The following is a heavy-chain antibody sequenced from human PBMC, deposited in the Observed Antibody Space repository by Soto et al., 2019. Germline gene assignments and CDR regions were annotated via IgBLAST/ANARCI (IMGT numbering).Heavy chain of an antibody. V-gene: IGHV1-69*01. CDR2: IIPISGTT. CDR3: ARGGEATSDTAGRPPNY. D-gene: IGHD3-10*01. J-gene: IGHJ4*02. CDR1: GGTSSGYT. Sequence: QVQLVQSGAEVKEPGASVKVSCRASGGTSSGYTISWVRLAPGQGLEWVGGIIPISGTTAYAQKFQERVTITADESTNAAYMELSSLTSDATAVYYCARGGEATSDTAGRPPNYWGQGTLVTVSS.